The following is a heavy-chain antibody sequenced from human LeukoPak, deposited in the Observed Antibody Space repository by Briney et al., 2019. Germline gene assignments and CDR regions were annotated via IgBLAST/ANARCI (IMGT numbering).Heavy chain of an antibody. CDR2: LSGSGGST. CDR1: GFTFSSYA. J-gene: IGHJ4*02. D-gene: IGHD5-24*01. CDR3: AKERWLQPGGYFDY. V-gene: IGHV3-23*01. Sequence: GGSLRLSCAASGFTFSSYAMTWVRQAPGKGLEWVSILSGSGGSTYYADSVKGRFTISRDNSKNTLYLQMNSLRVEDTAIYYCAKERWLQPGGYFDYWGRGTLVTVSS.